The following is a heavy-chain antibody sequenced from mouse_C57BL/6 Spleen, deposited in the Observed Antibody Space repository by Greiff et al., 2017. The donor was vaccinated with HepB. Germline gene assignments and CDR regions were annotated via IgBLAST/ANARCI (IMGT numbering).Heavy chain of an antibody. CDR2: IDPSDSYT. Sequence: VQLQQPGAELVMPGASVKLSCKASGYTFTSYWMHWVKQRPGQGLEWIGEIDPSDSYTNYNQKFKGKSTLTVDKSSSTAYMQLSSLTSEDSAVYYCARSGDYEYFDYWGQGTTLTVSS. V-gene: IGHV1-69*01. CDR1: GYTFTSYW. D-gene: IGHD2-4*01. CDR3: ARSGDYEYFDY. J-gene: IGHJ2*01.